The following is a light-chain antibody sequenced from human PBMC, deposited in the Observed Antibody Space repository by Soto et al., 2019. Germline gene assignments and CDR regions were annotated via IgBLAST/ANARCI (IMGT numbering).Light chain of an antibody. CDR1: QSVSRD. V-gene: IGKV3-11*01. J-gene: IGKJ3*01. Sequence: EIVLTQSPATLSLSPGERVTLSCRASQSVSRDLAWYQQKPGQAPRLLIYDASNRATGIPARFSGSGSGTDFTLTVSSLEPEDCAVYYCQHRSTFGPGTTGDMK. CDR3: QHRST. CDR2: DAS.